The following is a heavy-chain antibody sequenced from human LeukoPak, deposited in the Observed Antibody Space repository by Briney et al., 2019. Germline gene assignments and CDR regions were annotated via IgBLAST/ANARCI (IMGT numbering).Heavy chain of an antibody. V-gene: IGHV4-34*01. CDR1: GGSFSGYY. J-gene: IGHJ4*02. Sequence: SETLSLTCAVYGGSFSGYYWSWIRQPPGKGLEWIGEINHSGSTNYNPSLKSRDTISVDTSKNQFSLKLSSVTAADTAVYYCAREGDYYDSSGYFGWGQGTLVTVSS. CDR3: AREGDYYDSSGYFG. CDR2: INHSGST. D-gene: IGHD3-22*01.